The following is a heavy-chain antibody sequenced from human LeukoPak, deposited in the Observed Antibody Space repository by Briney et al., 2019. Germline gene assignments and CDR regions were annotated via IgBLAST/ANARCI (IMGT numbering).Heavy chain of an antibody. V-gene: IGHV1-8*01. Sequence: ASVKVSCKASGYTFTSYDIIWVRQATGQGLEWMGWMNPNSGNTGYAQKFQGRVTMTRNTSISTAYMELSSLRSEDTAVYYCARGVHTMVRGVFPADYWGQGTLVTVSS. D-gene: IGHD3-10*01. J-gene: IGHJ4*02. CDR3: ARGVHTMVRGVFPADY. CDR2: MNPNSGNT. CDR1: GYTFTSYD.